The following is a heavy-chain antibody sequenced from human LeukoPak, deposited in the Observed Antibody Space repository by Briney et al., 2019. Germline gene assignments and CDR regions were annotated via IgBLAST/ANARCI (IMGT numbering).Heavy chain of an antibody. CDR1: GFTFSGHW. Sequence: GGSLRLSCTASGFTFSGHWMSWVRQAPGKGLEWVSGISWNSGSIGYADSVKGRFTISRDNAKNSLYLQMNSLRAEDTALCYCAKDTAQGPSWGQGTLVTVSS. CDR2: ISWNSGSI. CDR3: AKDTAQGPS. J-gene: IGHJ4*02. V-gene: IGHV3-9*01.